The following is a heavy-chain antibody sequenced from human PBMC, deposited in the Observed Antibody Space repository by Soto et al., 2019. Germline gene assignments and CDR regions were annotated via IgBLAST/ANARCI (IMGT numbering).Heavy chain of an antibody. Sequence: GGSLRLSCAASGFTFSSYSINWVGQAPGKGLGGVSYISSISSTLYYADSVKGRFTISRDNAKNSLYLQMNSLRDEDTAVYYCARAHHPGTYYYYGMDVWGQGTTVTVSS. J-gene: IGHJ6*02. CDR3: ARAHHPGTYYYYGMDV. V-gene: IGHV3-48*02. CDR2: ISSISSTL. D-gene: IGHD1-1*01. CDR1: GFTFSSYS.